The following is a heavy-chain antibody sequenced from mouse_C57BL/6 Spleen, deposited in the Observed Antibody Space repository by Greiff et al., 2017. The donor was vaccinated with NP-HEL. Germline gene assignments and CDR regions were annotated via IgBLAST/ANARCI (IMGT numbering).Heavy chain of an antibody. D-gene: IGHD1-1*01. CDR3: AREDYYYGSSFYFDY. CDR1: GYAFSSSW. Sequence: QVQLQQSGPELVKPGASVKISCKASGYAFSSSWMNWVKQRPGKGLEWIGRIYPGDGDTNYNGKFKGKATLTADKSSSTAYMQLSSLTSEDSAVYFCAREDYYYGSSFYFDYWGQGTTLTVSS. V-gene: IGHV1-82*01. CDR2: IYPGDGDT. J-gene: IGHJ2*01.